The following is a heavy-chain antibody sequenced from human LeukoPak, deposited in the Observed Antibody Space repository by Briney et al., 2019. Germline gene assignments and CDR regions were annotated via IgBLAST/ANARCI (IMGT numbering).Heavy chain of an antibody. CDR1: GFTFNNFN. Sequence: GGSLRLSCATSGFTFNNFNMNWVRQAPGRALEWVSSITSSGTYIFYADSVKGRFTISRDNAKNSLYLQMNSLGPEDTAVYYCARDPYSGNYGNYYYYYMDVWGKGTTVTISS. D-gene: IGHD1-26*01. CDR2: ITSSGTYI. V-gene: IGHV3-21*01. CDR3: ARDPYSGNYGNYYYYYMDV. J-gene: IGHJ6*03.